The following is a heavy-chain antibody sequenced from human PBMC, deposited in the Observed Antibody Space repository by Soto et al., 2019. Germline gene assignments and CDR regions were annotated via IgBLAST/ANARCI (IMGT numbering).Heavy chain of an antibody. CDR2: INHSGST. Sequence: ETLSLTCAVYGGSFSGYYWSWIRQPPGKGLEWIGEINHSGSTNYDPSLKSRVTISVDTSKNQFSLKLSSVTAADTAVYYCARGFWSGHLDYWGQGTLVTVSS. CDR1: GGSFSGYY. CDR3: ARGFWSGHLDY. J-gene: IGHJ4*02. D-gene: IGHD3-3*01. V-gene: IGHV4-34*01.